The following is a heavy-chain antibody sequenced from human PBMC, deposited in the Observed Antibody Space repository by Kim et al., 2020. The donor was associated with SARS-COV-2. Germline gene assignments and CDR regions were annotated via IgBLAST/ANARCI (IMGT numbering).Heavy chain of an antibody. D-gene: IGHD1-20*01. CDR3: ATQNFNPVSPFDY. CDR2: IIPIFGTA. J-gene: IGHJ4*02. V-gene: IGHV1-69*13. Sequence: SVKVSCKASGGTFSSYAISWVRQAPGQGLEWMGGIIPIFGTANYAQKFQGRVTITADESTSTAYMELSSLRSEDTAVYYCATQNFNPVSPFDYWGQGTLVTVSS. CDR1: GGTFSSYA.